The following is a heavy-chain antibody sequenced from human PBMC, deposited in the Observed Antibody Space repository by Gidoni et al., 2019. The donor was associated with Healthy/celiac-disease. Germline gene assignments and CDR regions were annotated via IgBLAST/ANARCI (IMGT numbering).Heavy chain of an antibody. Sequence: EVQLVESGGGLVQPGRSLRLSCAASGFTFDDYAMHWVRQAPGKGLEWVSGISWNSGSIGYADSVKGRFTISRDNAKNSLYLQMNSLRAEDTALYYCAKAGYCSSTSCYLGDAFDIWGQGTMVTVSS. CDR3: AKAGYCSSTSCYLGDAFDI. CDR2: ISWNSGSI. D-gene: IGHD2-2*01. V-gene: IGHV3-9*01. CDR1: GFTFDDYA. J-gene: IGHJ3*02.